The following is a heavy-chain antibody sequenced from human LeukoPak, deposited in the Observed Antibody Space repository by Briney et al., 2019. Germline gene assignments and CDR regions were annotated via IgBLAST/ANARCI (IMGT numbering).Heavy chain of an antibody. Sequence: GGSLRLSCAASGXTVGTNFLSWVRQAPGKGLEWVSVIYSGGTIYYADSVKGRFTISRDYSKNTLYLQMNSLRAEDTAVYYCARTTSTSYSFDSWGQGTLVTVSS. CDR3: ARTTSTSYSFDS. V-gene: IGHV3-66*01. CDR2: IYSGGTI. CDR1: GXTVGTNF. D-gene: IGHD2-2*01. J-gene: IGHJ4*02.